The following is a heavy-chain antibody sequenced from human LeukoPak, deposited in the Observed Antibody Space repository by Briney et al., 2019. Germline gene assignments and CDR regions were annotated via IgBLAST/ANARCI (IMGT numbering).Heavy chain of an antibody. Sequence: GGSLRLSCAASGFTVSSNYMSWVRQAPGKGLESVSGINSNGDSADCSDSVKGRFTVSRDNSENTLYLQMSSLTAEDTAVYYCHGLFSWGQGTLVTVSS. V-gene: IGHV3-64D*09. CDR1: GFTVSSNY. D-gene: IGHD2-21*01. CDR2: INSNGDSA. CDR3: HGLFS. J-gene: IGHJ5*02.